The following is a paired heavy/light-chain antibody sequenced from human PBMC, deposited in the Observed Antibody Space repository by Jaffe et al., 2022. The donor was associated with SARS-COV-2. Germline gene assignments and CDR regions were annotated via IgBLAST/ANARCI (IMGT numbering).Light chain of an antibody. CDR1: SGSIASNY. CDR3: QSYDSSNLNWV. V-gene: IGLV6-57*02. CDR2: EDN. Sequence: NFMLTQPHSVSESPGKTVTISCTGSSGSIASNYVQWYQQRPGSAPTTVIYEDNQRPSGVPDRFSGSIDSSSNSASLTISGLKTEDEADYYCQSYDSSNLNWVFGGGTKLTVL. J-gene: IGLJ3*02.
Heavy chain of an antibody. Sequence: QLQLQESGPGLVKPSETLSLTCTVSGGSISSSSYYWGWIRQPPGKGLEWIGSIYYSGSTYYNPSLKSRVTISVDTSKNQFSLKLSSVTAADTAVYYCASSHGDILTGYYKDYYYYGMDVWGQGTTVTVSS. CDR3: ASSHGDILTGYYKDYYYYGMDV. CDR2: IYYSGST. V-gene: IGHV4-39*01. D-gene: IGHD3-9*01. J-gene: IGHJ6*02. CDR1: GGSISSSSYY.